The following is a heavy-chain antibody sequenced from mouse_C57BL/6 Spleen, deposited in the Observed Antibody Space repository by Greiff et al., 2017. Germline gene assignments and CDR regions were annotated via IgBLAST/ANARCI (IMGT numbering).Heavy chain of an antibody. CDR2: INPSSGYT. Sequence: VQRVESGAELAKPGASVKLSCKASGYTFTSYWMHWVKQRPGQGLEWIGYINPSSGYTKYNQKFKDKATLTADKSSSTAYMQLSSLTYEDSAVYYCAKERGGNYGFAYWGQGTLVTVSA. V-gene: IGHV1-7*01. CDR3: AKERGGNYGFAY. D-gene: IGHD2-1*01. CDR1: GYTFTSYW. J-gene: IGHJ3*01.